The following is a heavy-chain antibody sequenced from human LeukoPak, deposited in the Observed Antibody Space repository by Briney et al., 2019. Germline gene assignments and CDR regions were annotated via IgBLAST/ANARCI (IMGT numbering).Heavy chain of an antibody. V-gene: IGHV1-69*13. D-gene: IGHD6-6*01. CDR1: GGTFSSYA. CDR3: ASSIAAPPQHYYYYGMDV. Sequence: SVKVSYKASGGTFSSYAISWVRQAPGQGLEWMGGIIPIFGTANYAQKFQGRVTITADESTSTAYMELSSLRSEDTAVYYCASSIAAPPQHYYYYGMDVWGQGTTVTVSS. J-gene: IGHJ6*02. CDR2: IIPIFGTA.